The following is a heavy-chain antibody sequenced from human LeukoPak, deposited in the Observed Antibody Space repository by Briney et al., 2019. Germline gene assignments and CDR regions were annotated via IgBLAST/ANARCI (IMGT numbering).Heavy chain of an antibody. CDR1: GGTFSSYA. CDR3: ARDGYYDSSGSLNPRDY. Sequence: SVKVSCKASGGTFSSYAISWVRQAPGQGLEWMGGIIPIFGTANYEQKFQGRVTITTDESTSTAYMELSSLRSEDTAVYYCARDGYYDSSGSLNPRDYWGQGTLVTVSS. J-gene: IGHJ4*02. CDR2: IIPIFGTA. D-gene: IGHD3-22*01. V-gene: IGHV1-69*05.